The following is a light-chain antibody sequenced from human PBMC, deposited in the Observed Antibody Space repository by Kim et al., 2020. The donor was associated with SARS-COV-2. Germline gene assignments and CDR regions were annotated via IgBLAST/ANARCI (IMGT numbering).Light chain of an antibody. J-gene: IGLJ2*01. CDR3: QSYDSSNIVV. V-gene: IGLV6-57*01. CDR1: SGPMAPKD. CDR2: QDG. Sequence: LSSTRTSGPMAPKDGQCYHPRPASPPATVIHQDGQRPSVVPDRFSGSIDSSSNSASLTISGLRTEDEADYYCQSYDSSNIVVFGGGTQLTVL.